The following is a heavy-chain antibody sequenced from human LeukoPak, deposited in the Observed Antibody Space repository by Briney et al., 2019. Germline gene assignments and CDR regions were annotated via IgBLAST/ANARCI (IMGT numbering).Heavy chain of an antibody. Sequence: GGSLRLSCAASGFIFSDIYMSWIRQAPGKGLEWISYISPSGTTIYYADSVKGRFTISRDNAKNSLYLQMNSLRAEDTAVYYCSRDPRLLDYWGQGTLVTVSS. CDR2: ISPSGTTI. CDR3: SRDPRLLDY. CDR1: GFIFSDIY. J-gene: IGHJ4*02. V-gene: IGHV3-11*01.